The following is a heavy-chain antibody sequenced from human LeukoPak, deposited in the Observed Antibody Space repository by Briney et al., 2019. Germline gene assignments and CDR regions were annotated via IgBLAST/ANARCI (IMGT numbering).Heavy chain of an antibody. CDR3: ARDFRYSGSYHHWFDP. CDR2: ISSSGTYI. V-gene: IGHV3-21*01. CDR1: GFTFSAYS. J-gene: IGHJ5*02. Sequence: GGSLRLSCAASGFTFSAYSINWVRQAPGRGLEWVSSISSSGTYIYYADSVKGRFTISRDNAKNSLSLQMNSLRAEDTAVYYCARDFRYSGSYHHWFDPWGRGTLVTVSS. D-gene: IGHD1-26*01.